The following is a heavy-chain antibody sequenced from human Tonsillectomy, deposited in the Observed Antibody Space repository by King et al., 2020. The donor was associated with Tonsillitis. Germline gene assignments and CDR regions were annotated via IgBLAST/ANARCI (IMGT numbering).Heavy chain of an antibody. CDR3: TTGRPANYDFWSGPFDP. CDR1: GYTLTELS. D-gene: IGHD3-3*01. Sequence: VQLVQSGAEVKMPGASVKVSCNVSGYTLTELSMHWVRQAPGKGLEWMGGFDPENAETIYAQKFQGRVTMTEDTSTDTAYMELSSLRSEDTAIYYCTTGRPANYDFWSGPFDPWGQGTLVTVSS. J-gene: IGHJ5*02. V-gene: IGHV1-24*01. CDR2: FDPENAET.